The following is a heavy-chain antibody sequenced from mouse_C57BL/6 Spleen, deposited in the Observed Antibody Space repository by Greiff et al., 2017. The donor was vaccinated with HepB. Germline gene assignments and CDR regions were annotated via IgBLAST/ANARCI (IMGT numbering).Heavy chain of an antibody. CDR1: GYTFTDYY. J-gene: IGHJ3*01. Sequence: EVQLQQSGPELVKPGASVKISCKASGYTFTDYYMNWVKQSHGKSLEWIGDINPNNGGTSYNQKFKGKATLTVDKSSSTAYMELRSLTSEDSAVYYCARSSLLPLAYWGQGTLVTVSA. D-gene: IGHD1-1*01. V-gene: IGHV1-26*01. CDR2: INPNNGGT. CDR3: ARSSLLPLAY.